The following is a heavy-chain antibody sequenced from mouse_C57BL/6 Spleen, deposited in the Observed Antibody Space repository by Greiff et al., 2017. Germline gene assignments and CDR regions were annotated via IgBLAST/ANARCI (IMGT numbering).Heavy chain of an antibody. V-gene: IGHV3-6*01. D-gene: IGHD2-4*01. Sequence: DVQLQESGPGLVQPSQSLSLSCSVTGYSITSGYYWNLLRQFPGNKLEWMGYISYDGSNNYHPSLKNRISITRDTAKNQFFLKLNTVTAEDTATYYCAIDNYDYDGFAYWGQGTLVTVSA. J-gene: IGHJ3*01. CDR2: ISYDGSN. CDR1: GYSITSGYY. CDR3: AIDNYDYDGFAY.